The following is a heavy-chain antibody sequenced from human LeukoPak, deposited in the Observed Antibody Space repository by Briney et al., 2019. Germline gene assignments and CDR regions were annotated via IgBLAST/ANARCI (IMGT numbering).Heavy chain of an antibody. CDR2: IYYSGST. J-gene: IGHJ3*02. Sequence: SETLSLTCTVSGGSISSHYWSWIRQPPGKGLEWIGYIYYSGSTNYNPSLKSRVTMSVDTSKNQFSLKLSSVTAADTAVYYCARKPYYDFWSGPDAFDIWGQGTMVTVSS. CDR1: GGSISSHY. V-gene: IGHV4-59*11. CDR3: ARKPYYDFWSGPDAFDI. D-gene: IGHD3-3*01.